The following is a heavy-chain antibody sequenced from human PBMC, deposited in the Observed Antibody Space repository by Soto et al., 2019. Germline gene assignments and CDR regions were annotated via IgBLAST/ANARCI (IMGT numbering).Heavy chain of an antibody. CDR1: GYTFTSYD. Sequence: ASVKVSCKASGYTFTSYDINWVRQATGQGLEWVGWMNPNSGNTGYAQKFQGRVTMTRNTSISTAYMELSSLRSEDTAVYYCARSPSSGWHNYYYYGMDVWGQGTTVTVSS. V-gene: IGHV1-8*01. CDR3: ARSPSSGWHNYYYYGMDV. CDR2: MNPNSGNT. J-gene: IGHJ6*02. D-gene: IGHD6-19*01.